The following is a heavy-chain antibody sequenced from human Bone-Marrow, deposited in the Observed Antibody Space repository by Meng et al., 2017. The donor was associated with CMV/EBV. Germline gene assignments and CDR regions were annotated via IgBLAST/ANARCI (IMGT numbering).Heavy chain of an antibody. Sequence: GESLKISCAASGFTFSSYSMNWVRQAPGKGLEWVSSISSSSSYIYYADSVKGRFTISRDNAKNSLYLQMNSLRAEDTAVYYCARDRSGYYSAPDYWGQGTLVTVSS. D-gene: IGHD3-22*01. CDR1: GFTFSSYS. CDR3: ARDRSGYYSAPDY. V-gene: IGHV3-21*01. J-gene: IGHJ4*02. CDR2: ISSSSSYI.